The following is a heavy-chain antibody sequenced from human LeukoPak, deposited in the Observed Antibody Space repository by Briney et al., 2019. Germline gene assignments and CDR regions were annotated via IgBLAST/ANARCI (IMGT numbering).Heavy chain of an antibody. CDR1: GFTFSSYV. Sequence: GRSLRLSCAASGFTFSSYVMHWVRQAPGKGLEWVAIISYDGSNEYYADSVKGRFTISRDNSKNTLYLQMNSLRAEDTAVYYCAKDQEGYFDYWGQGTLVTVSS. CDR2: ISYDGSNE. CDR3: AKDQEGYFDY. V-gene: IGHV3-30*04. J-gene: IGHJ4*02.